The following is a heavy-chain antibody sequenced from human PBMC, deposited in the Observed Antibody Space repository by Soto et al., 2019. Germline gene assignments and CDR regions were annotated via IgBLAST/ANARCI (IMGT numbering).Heavy chain of an antibody. CDR2: ISNAGSNK. D-gene: IGHD6-25*01. J-gene: IGHJ6*02. Sequence: GGSLRLSCAACGFFFSAYCMSWVRQAPGKGLEWVAFISNAGSNKYYEDSVKGRFTISRDNSKNTLYLQMNSLRAEDTAVYYCAKDRLANPPYYYYYYGMDVWGQGTTVTVSS. CDR3: AKDRLANPPYYYYYYGMDV. CDR1: GFFFSAYC. V-gene: IGHV3-30*18.